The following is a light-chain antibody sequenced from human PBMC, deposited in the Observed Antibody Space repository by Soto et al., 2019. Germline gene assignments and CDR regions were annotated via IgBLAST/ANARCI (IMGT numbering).Light chain of an antibody. Sequence: ILVTQSPSSLSASTGDRVTITCRASQGISSYLAWYQQKPGKAPKLLIYAASTLQSGVPSRFSGSGSGTDFTLTISSLQPEDFATYYCQQLNSYPWTFGQGTKVDIK. J-gene: IGKJ1*01. CDR3: QQLNSYPWT. V-gene: IGKV1-8*01. CDR2: AAS. CDR1: QGISSY.